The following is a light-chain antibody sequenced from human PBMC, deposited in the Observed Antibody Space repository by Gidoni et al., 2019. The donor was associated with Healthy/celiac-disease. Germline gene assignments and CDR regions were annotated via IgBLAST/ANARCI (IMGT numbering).Light chain of an antibody. CDR3: QQYDNLCAT. J-gene: IGKJ4*01. CDR1: QDISNY. Sequence: DIQMTQSPSSLSASVGDRVTITCQASQDISNYLNWYQQKPVKAPKLLIYDASNLETGVPSRFSGSGSGTYFTFTISSLQPEDIATYYCQQYDNLCATFGGGTKVEIK. CDR2: DAS. V-gene: IGKV1-33*01.